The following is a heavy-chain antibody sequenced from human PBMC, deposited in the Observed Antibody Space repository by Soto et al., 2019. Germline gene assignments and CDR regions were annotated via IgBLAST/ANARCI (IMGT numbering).Heavy chain of an antibody. Sequence: GASVKVSCKASGYTFTSYGISWVRQAPGQGPEWMGWISAYNGNTNYAQKLQGRVTMTTDTSTSTAYMELRSLRSDDTAVYYCARVPQWLVPYYYYGMDVWGQGTTVTVS. D-gene: IGHD6-19*01. CDR3: ARVPQWLVPYYYYGMDV. V-gene: IGHV1-18*01. J-gene: IGHJ6*02. CDR2: ISAYNGNT. CDR1: GYTFTSYG.